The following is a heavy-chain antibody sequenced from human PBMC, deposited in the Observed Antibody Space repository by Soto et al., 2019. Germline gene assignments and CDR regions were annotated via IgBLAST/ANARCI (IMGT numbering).Heavy chain of an antibody. D-gene: IGHD5-12*01. Sequence: QVPLVESGGGVVQPGRSLRLSCAASGFTFSSFGIHWVRQAPGKGLEWVAVISYDGIDKNYADSVKGRFTISRENSKTMVYLQMNSLRAEDTAVYYCAKDLREMATIRPDYWGQGILVTVSS. V-gene: IGHV3-30*18. CDR2: ISYDGIDK. CDR1: GFTFSSFG. J-gene: IGHJ4*02. CDR3: AKDLREMATIRPDY.